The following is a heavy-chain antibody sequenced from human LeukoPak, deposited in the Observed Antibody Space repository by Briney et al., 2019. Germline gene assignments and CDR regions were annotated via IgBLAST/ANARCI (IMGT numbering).Heavy chain of an antibody. J-gene: IGHJ4*02. V-gene: IGHV3-23*01. Sequence: GGSLRLSCAASGFTFSSYGMSWVRQAPGKGLEWVSAISGSGGSTYYADSVKGRFTISRDNSKNTLYLQMNSLRAEDTAVYYCAKSGGYCTVTSCYGPLDYWGQGTLLTVSS. CDR2: ISGSGGST. CDR3: AKSGGYCTVTSCYGPLDY. CDR1: GFTFSSYG. D-gene: IGHD2-2*01.